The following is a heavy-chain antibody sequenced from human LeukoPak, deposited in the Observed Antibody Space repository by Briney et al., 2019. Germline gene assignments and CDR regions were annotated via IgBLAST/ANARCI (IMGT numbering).Heavy chain of an antibody. CDR3: ARVAFYHDMDV. J-gene: IGHJ6*02. Sequence: SETLSLTCTVSGASISSYYWGCVRQPPGKGLEWIGYIYYSGSTNYNPSLKSRVTISVDTSKNQFSLKLSSVTAADTAVYYCARVAFYHDMDVWGQGTTVTVSS. V-gene: IGHV4-59*01. CDR2: IYYSGST. CDR1: GASISSYY. D-gene: IGHD2/OR15-2a*01.